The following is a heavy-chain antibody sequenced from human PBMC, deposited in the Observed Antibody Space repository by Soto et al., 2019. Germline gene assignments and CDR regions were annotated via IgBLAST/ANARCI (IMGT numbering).Heavy chain of an antibody. J-gene: IGHJ4*02. CDR1: GYSFTSYW. CDR2: IYPGDSDT. Sequence: GESLKISCKGSGYSFTSYWIGWVRQMPGKGLEWMGIIYPGDSDTRYSPSFQGQVTISADKSISTAYLQWSSLKASDTAMYYCARHVRGNYGDYEYYFDYWGQGTLVTVSS. V-gene: IGHV5-51*01. CDR3: ARHVRGNYGDYEYYFDY. D-gene: IGHD4-17*01.